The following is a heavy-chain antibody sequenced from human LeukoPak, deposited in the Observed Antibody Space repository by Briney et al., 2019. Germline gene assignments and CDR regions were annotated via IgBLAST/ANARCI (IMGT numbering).Heavy chain of an antibody. CDR1: GGSFSGYY. V-gene: IGHV4-34*01. Sequence: SETLSLTCVVYGGSFSGYYWSWIRQPPGKGLEWIGEINHSGSTNYNPSLKSRVTISVDTSKNQYSLKLSSVTAADTAVYYCATQILLCHYYWGQGTLVTVSS. CDR2: INHSGST. D-gene: IGHD2-2*01. CDR3: ATQILLCHYY. J-gene: IGHJ4*02.